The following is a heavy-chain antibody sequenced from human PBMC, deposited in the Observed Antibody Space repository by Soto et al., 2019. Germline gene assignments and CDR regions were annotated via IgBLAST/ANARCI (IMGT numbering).Heavy chain of an antibody. J-gene: IGHJ4*02. V-gene: IGHV3-23*01. Sequence: GGSLRLSCAGSGFTFSNYAMIWVRQAPGKGLEWVSAISSAVNTYYADSVKGRFTISRDNSKNTLSLQMNSLRAEDTAVYYCAKQVRDGTSSPYYLDYWGQGTLVTVSS. D-gene: IGHD6-6*01. CDR3: AKQVRDGTSSPYYLDY. CDR2: ISSAVNT. CDR1: GFTFSNYA.